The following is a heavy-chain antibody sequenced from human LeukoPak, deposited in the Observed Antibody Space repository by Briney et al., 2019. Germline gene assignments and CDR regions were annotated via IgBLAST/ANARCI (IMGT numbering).Heavy chain of an antibody. CDR2: ISAYNGNT. V-gene: IGHV1-18*01. J-gene: IGHJ5*02. Sequence: ASVKVSCKAPGYTFTSYGISWVRQAPGQGLEWMGWISAYNGNTNYAQKLQGRVTMTTDTSTSTAYMELRSLRSDDTAVYYCARCDSVVPAAEGSWFDPWGQGTLVTVPS. CDR3: ARCDSVVPAAEGSWFDP. D-gene: IGHD2-2*01. CDR1: GYTFTSYG.